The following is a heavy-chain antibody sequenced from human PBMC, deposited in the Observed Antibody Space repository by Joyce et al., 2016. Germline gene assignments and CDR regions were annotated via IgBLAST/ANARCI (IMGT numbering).Heavy chain of an antibody. Sequence: VKLVESGGGVVQPGRSLRLSCAASGFTFSGHSMHWVRQAPGKGLDWVAIISDDGKNTYYGDSMKGRFTISRDNSKNTVYLQVDSLRTEDTAVYYCARDGPKTTWDPGYYFDFWGQGTLVTVSS. CDR3: ARDGPKTTWDPGYYFDF. CDR2: ISDDGKNT. CDR1: GFTFSGHS. J-gene: IGHJ4*02. D-gene: IGHD1-14*01. V-gene: IGHV3-30*04.